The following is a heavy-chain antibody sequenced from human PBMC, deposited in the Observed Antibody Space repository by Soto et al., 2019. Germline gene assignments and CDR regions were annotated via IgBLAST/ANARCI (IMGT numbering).Heavy chain of an antibody. CDR3: TRGPRVAEY. CDR2: VNPNSGNT. J-gene: IGHJ4*02. Sequence: QVQLVQSGAEVRKPGASVKVSCKASGYTFTTYDINWVRQATGQGLEWMGWVNPNSGNTGYAQKFQGRVTMTRNTSIKTAYMKLSSLRSEDTAVYYCTRGPRVAEYWGQGTLVTVSS. D-gene: IGHD2-15*01. CDR1: GYTFTTYD. V-gene: IGHV1-8*01.